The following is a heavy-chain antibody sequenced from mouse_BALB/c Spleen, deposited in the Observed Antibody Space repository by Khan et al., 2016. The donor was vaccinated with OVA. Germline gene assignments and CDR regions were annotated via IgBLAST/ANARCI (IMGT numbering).Heavy chain of an antibody. CDR3: ARGWGGNGYYAMDY. J-gene: IGHJ4*01. V-gene: IGHV5-12-1*01. CDR2: ISSGGGST. CDR1: GFAFSSYD. D-gene: IGHD1-1*02. Sequence: EVQLVESGGGLVKPGGSLKLSCAASGFAFSSYDMSWVRQTPEKRLEWVAYISSGGGSTYYPDTVKGRFTISRDNAKNTLYLQMSSLKSEDTAMYYCARGWGGNGYYAMDYWGQGTSVTVSS.